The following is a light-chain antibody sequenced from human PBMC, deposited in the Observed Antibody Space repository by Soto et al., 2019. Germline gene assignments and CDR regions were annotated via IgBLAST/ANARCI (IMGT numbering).Light chain of an antibody. CDR1: SSNIGRNF. V-gene: IGLV1-47*01. CDR3: ATWDANLIGPV. CDR2: RDD. J-gene: IGLJ2*01. Sequence: QSVLTQPPSASGTPGQRVTISCSGSSSNIGRNFVYWYQQLPGAAPKLLIYRDDQRPSGVPARLSGSKSGTSASLAISGLRSEDETEYYCATWDANLIGPVFGGGTKLTVL.